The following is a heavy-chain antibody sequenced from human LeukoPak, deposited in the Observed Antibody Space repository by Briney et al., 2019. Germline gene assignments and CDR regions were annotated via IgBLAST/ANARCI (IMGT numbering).Heavy chain of an antibody. CDR3: AKKWELLGYFDY. Sequence: SGGSLRLSCAASGFTFSTYAMSWVRQAPGKGLEWVSGISGSGDSIYYADSVKGRFTISRDNSKNTLYLQMNSLRVEETAVYYCAKKWELLGYFDYWGQGTLVTVSS. J-gene: IGHJ4*02. CDR1: GFTFSTYA. V-gene: IGHV3-23*01. CDR2: ISGSGDSI. D-gene: IGHD1-26*01.